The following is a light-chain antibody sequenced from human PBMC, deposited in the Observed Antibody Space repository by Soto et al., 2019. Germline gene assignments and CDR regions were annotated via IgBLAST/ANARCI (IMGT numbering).Light chain of an antibody. CDR2: DVS. J-gene: IGLJ1*01. CDR3: CSYVGGYSYV. CDR1: SSDVGDYNS. Sequence: QSALTQPRSVSGSPGQSVTVSCIGTSSDVGDYNSVSWYQQHPGKAPKLVIYDVSKRPSGVPDRFSGSKSGNTASLTISGLQAEDEADYYCCSYVGGYSYVFGIGTKVTVL. V-gene: IGLV2-11*01.